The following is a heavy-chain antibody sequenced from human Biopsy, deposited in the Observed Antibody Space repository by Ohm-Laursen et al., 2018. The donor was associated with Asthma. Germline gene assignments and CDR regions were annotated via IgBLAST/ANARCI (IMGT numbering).Heavy chain of an antibody. CDR1: GLTFSNYG. CDR3: ARDVMEWYLPAFDF. V-gene: IGHV3-30*03. D-gene: IGHD3-3*01. CDR2: ISFDGSNK. J-gene: IGHJ4*02. Sequence: SLRLSCSATGLTFSNYGMHWVRQAPGKGLEWVAVISFDGSNKDYADSVKGRFTVSRDDSKNTLYLQMNSLRPDDTAVYYCARDVMEWYLPAFDFWGQGTLVTVSS.